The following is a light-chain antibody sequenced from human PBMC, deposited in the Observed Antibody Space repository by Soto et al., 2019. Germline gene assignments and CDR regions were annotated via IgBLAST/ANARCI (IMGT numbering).Light chain of an antibody. CDR2: GAS. J-gene: IGKJ1*01. V-gene: IGKV3-15*01. Sequence: EIVMTQSPATLSVSPGERATLSCRASQSVSSNLAWDQQKPGQAPRLLIYGASTRATGIPARFSGSGSGTEFTLTISSLQSDDSAVYSCQQFNSWPPTFGQGTKVEIK. CDR1: QSVSSN. CDR3: QQFNSWPPT.